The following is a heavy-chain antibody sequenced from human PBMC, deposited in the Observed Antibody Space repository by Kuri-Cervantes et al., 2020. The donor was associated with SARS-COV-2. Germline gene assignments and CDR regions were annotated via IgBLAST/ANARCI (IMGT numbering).Heavy chain of an antibody. CDR2: INHSGST. J-gene: IGHJ6*02. CDR3: ARTNYYYYGMDV. Sequence: SETLSLTCAVYGGSFSGYYWSWIRQPPGKGLEWIGEINHSGSTNYNPSLKSRVTISVDTSKNQFSLKLSSVTAADTAVYYCARTNYYYYGMDVWGQGTTVTVSS. V-gene: IGHV4-34*01. CDR1: GGSFSGYY.